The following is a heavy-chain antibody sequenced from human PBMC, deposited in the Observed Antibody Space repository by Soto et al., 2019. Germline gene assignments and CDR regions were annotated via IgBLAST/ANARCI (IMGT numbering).Heavy chain of an antibody. V-gene: IGHV1-69*04. J-gene: IGHJ4*02. CDR1: GDTFSFYS. D-gene: IGHD3-10*01. CDR2: VNPILSMS. Sequence: QVQLVQSGAEVKRPGSSVKVSCKASGDTFSFYSINWVRQAPGLGLEWMGRVNPILSMSNYAQRFQGRVTXTXDXXTSTVYMELSGLRSEDTAMYYCATSYGSGYRAFDYWGQGALVTVSS. CDR3: ATSYGSGYRAFDY.